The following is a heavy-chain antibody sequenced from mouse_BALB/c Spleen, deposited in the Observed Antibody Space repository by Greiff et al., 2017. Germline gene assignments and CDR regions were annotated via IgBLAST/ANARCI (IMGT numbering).Heavy chain of an antibody. CDR2: IWSGGST. CDR1: GFSLTSYG. V-gene: IGHV2-2*02. Sequence: VQLQQSGPGLVQPSQSLSITCTVSGFSLTSYGVHWVRQSPGKGLEWLGVIWSGGSTDYNAAFISRLSISKDNSKSQVFFKMNSLQANDTAIYYCARNGPIYYDYPAWFAYWGQGTLVTVSA. D-gene: IGHD2-4*01. J-gene: IGHJ3*01. CDR3: ARNGPIYYDYPAWFAY.